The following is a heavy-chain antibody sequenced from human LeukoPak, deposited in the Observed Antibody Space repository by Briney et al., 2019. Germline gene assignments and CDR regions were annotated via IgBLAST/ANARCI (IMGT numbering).Heavy chain of an antibody. D-gene: IGHD3-10*01. J-gene: IGHJ4*02. V-gene: IGHV4-34*01. CDR1: GGSFSGYY. CDR2: INHSGST. Sequence: SETLSLTCAVYGGSFSGYYWSWIRQPPGKGLEWIGEINHSGSTNYNPSLKSRVTISVDTSKNQFSLKLSSVTAADTAVCYCARPSSMVRGQTGYFDYWGQGTLVTVSS. CDR3: ARPSSMVRGQTGYFDY.